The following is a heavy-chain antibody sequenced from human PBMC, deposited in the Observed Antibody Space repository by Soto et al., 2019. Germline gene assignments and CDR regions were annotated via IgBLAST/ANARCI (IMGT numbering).Heavy chain of an antibody. CDR1: GGTFSSYT. D-gene: IGHD2-15*01. CDR2: IIPILGIA. V-gene: IGHV1-69*02. Sequence: QVQLVQSGAEVKKPGSSVKVSCKASGGTFSSYTISWVRQAPRQGLEWMGRIIPILGIANYAQKFQGRVTITADKSTSTAYMELSSLRSEDTAVYYCARGAQYCSGGSCYRRLDYWGQGTLVTVSS. J-gene: IGHJ4*02. CDR3: ARGAQYCSGGSCYRRLDY.